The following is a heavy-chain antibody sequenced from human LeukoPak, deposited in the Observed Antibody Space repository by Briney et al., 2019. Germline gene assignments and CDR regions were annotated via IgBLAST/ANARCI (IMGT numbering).Heavy chain of an antibody. CDR1: GYIFTNYY. Sequence: ASVKVSCKTSGYIFTNYYIHWVRQAPGQGLEWMGWINPDSGGTNYAQKFQGRVTMTRDTSISTAYMELSRLRSDDTAVYYCARDGVAGLDGWGQGTLVTVSS. D-gene: IGHD5-24*01. CDR2: INPDSGGT. J-gene: IGHJ4*02. V-gene: IGHV1-2*02. CDR3: ARDGVAGLDG.